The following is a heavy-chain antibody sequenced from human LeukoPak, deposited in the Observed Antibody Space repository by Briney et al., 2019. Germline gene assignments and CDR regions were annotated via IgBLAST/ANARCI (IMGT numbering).Heavy chain of an antibody. D-gene: IGHD3-22*01. CDR3: ARGEIADYYDSSGYYYFHY. Sequence: ASVKVSCKASGYTFTSYDINWVRQATGQGLEWMGWMNPNSGNTGYAQKFQGRVTMTRNTSISTAYMELSSLRSEDTAVYYCARGEIADYYDSSGYYYFHYWGQGTLVTVSS. V-gene: IGHV1-8*01. CDR2: MNPNSGNT. J-gene: IGHJ4*02. CDR1: GYTFTSYD.